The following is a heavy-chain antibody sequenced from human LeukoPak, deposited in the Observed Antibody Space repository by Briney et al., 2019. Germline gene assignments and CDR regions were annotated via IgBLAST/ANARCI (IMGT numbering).Heavy chain of an antibody. V-gene: IGHV4-31*03. CDR2: IYNSGST. CDR3: ASCHWLKDAFDI. D-gene: IGHD3-16*01. CDR1: GASINSGGYY. Sequence: PSQTLSLTCTVSGASINSGGYYWGWIRQHRGEGLEWIGFIYNSGSTYYSPSLKSRVTISVDPSKTQFSLKMTSVTAADTAVYYCASCHWLKDAFDIWGQGTMVTVAS. J-gene: IGHJ3*02.